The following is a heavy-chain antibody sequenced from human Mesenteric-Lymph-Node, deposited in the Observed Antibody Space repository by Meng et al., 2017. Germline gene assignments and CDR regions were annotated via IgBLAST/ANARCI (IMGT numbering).Heavy chain of an antibody. D-gene: IGHD2-21*01. J-gene: IGHJ4*02. Sequence: LKRLVPGLVKPSQTLSLPCTVSGGSITSGNYYWSWIRQPPGKGLEWIGYIHHSGSAYYNPSLKSRVSISVDTSKNQFSLNLNSMTAADTAVYYCASFDHIPRRNYFDYWGQGTLVTVSS. CDR2: IHHSGSA. CDR1: GGSITSGNYY. CDR3: ASFDHIPRRNYFDY. V-gene: IGHV4-30-4*01.